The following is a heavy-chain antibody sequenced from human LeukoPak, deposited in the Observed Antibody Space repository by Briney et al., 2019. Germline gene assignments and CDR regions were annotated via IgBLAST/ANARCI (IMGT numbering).Heavy chain of an antibody. D-gene: IGHD1-26*01. CDR2: ISYSGST. V-gene: IGHV4-59*12. CDR3: ARAAYSGSYFIFDY. Sequence: SETLSLTCTVSAGSISNYYWSWIRQPPGKGLEWIGYISYSGSTNYNPSLKSRVTMSVDTSKNQFSLKLSSVTAADTAVYYCARAAYSGSYFIFDYWGQGTLVTVSS. J-gene: IGHJ4*02. CDR1: AGSISNYY.